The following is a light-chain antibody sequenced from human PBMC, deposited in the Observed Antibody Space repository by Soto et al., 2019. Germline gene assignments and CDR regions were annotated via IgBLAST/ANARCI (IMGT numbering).Light chain of an antibody. CDR2: GAT. J-gene: IGKJ4*01. V-gene: IGKV3-11*01. Sequence: EIVLTQSPATLSLSPGERATLSCRASQSVSSSYLAWYQQKPGQAPRLLIHGATTRATGIPARFSGSGSGTEFTLTISSLEPEDFAVYYCQQRSNWPPVFGGGTKVDIK. CDR3: QQRSNWPPV. CDR1: QSVSSSY.